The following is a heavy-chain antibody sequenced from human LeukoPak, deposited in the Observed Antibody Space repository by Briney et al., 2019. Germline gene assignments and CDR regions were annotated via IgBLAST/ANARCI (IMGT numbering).Heavy chain of an antibody. CDR1: DDSITMYY. CDR2: VDHPGST. D-gene: IGHD3-22*01. CDR3: ARGRGHYDSSDYYYEGDAFDI. V-gene: IGHV4-59*13. J-gene: IGHJ3*02. Sequence: SETLSLTCSVSDDSITMYYWTWIRQPPGKGLDWIGYVDHPGSTNFNPSLNGRVSISRDTTKNLFSLRLRSVTAADTAVYFCARGRGHYDSSDYYYEGDAFDIWGQGTMVTVSS.